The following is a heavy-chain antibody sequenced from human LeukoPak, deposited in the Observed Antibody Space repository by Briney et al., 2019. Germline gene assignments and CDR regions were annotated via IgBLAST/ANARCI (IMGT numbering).Heavy chain of an antibody. D-gene: IGHD1-7*01. V-gene: IGHV5-51*01. CDR2: IYPGDSET. CDR1: GYSLSSYW. J-gene: IGHJ4*02. Sequence: GESLKISCKGSGYSLSSYWIAWVRQMPGKGLEWMGIIYPGDSETRYSPSFQGQVTISADKSINTAYLQWSGLKASDTAKYYCARSRNRNYDNWGQGTLVTVSS. CDR3: ARSRNRNYDN.